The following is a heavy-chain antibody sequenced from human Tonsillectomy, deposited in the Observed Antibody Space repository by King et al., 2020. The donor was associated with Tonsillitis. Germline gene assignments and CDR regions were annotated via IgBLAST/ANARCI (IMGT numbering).Heavy chain of an antibody. V-gene: IGHV3-21*01. J-gene: IGHJ4*02. D-gene: IGHD1-14*01. CDR1: GFTFSSYS. CDR2: ISSSSIYI. CDR3: VRDIRPPYYFDY. Sequence: QLVQSGGGLVKPGGSLRLSCAASGFTFSSYSMNWVRQAPGKGLEWVSSISSSSIYIYYADSVKGRFTIFRDNAKHSLFLQMNSLRGEDTAVYYCVRDIRPPYYFDYWGQGTLVTVSS.